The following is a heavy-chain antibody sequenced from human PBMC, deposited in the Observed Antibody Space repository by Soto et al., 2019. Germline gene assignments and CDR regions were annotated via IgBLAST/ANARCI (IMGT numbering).Heavy chain of an antibody. CDR2: ISSTSATI. J-gene: IGHJ5*02. V-gene: IGHV3-48*01. CDR3: ARAKSLEYNWFDT. Sequence: VRSLRLSCTASGFTFSSYSINWVRQAPGQGLEWISYISSTSATIYYAESVRGRFTVSRDNAKNSVYLQMNSLRAEDTAVYFCARAKSLEYNWFDTWGQGTPVTVSS. CDR1: GFTFSSYS.